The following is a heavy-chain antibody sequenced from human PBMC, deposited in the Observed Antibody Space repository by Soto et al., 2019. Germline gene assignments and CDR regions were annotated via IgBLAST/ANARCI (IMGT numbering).Heavy chain of an antibody. J-gene: IGHJ6*02. V-gene: IGHV1-18*04. CDR3: ARDQVAKWAPGSAVVNYYYGMDA. Sequence: GASVKVSCKASGYTFTSYGISWVRQAPGQGLEWMGWISVYDGDTNYAQNFQGRVTMTTDTSTSTAYMEMRSLRSDDTAVYYCARDQVAKWAPGSAVVNYYYGMDAWGQGTTVTVSS. D-gene: IGHD5-18*01. CDR2: ISVYDGDT. CDR1: GYTFTSYG.